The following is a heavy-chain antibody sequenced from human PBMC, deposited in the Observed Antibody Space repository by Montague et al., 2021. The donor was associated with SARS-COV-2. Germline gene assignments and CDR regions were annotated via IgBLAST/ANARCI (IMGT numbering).Heavy chain of an antibody. CDR2: IYTSGST. CDR1: GGSISTGSYY. V-gene: IGHV4-61*02. Sequence: TLSLTCTVSGGSISTGSYYWSWIRQPAGKGLEWTGRIYTSGSTNYNPSLKSRVTISVDTSKNQFSLKLSSVTAADTAVYYCARGPHYDILTSYYKDGMDVWGQGTTVTVSS. J-gene: IGHJ6*02. CDR3: ARGPHYDILTSYYKDGMDV. D-gene: IGHD3-9*01.